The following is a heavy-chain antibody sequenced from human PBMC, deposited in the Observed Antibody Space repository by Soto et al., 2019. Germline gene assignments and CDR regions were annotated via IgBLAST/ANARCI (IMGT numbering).Heavy chain of an antibody. CDR3: ARDKITGLFDY. J-gene: IGHJ4*02. CDR2: INHSGST. Sequence: QVQLQKWGAGLLKPSETLSLTCAVYGGSFSGYYWTWIRQPPGTGLEWIGEINHSGSTNYNPSRKRRVTISVDTSKNQFSLKLTSVTAADTAVYYCARDKITGLFDYWGQGTLVTVSS. D-gene: IGHD2-8*02. CDR1: GGSFSGYY. V-gene: IGHV4-34*01.